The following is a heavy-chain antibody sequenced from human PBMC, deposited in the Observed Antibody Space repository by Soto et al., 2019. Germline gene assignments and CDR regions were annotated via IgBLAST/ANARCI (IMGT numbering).Heavy chain of an antibody. V-gene: IGHV2-70*04. J-gene: IGHJ6*02. CDR2: IDWEDTK. Sequence: SGPTLVNPTQTLTLTCTVSGFSLSGTGMRVTWIRQPPGKALEWLARIDWEDTKLYSSSLKTRLSISRDTSKNQVVLTMTNMDPADTGTYYCARAFYGMDVRGQGTTVTVSS. CDR1: GFSLSGTGMR. CDR3: ARAFYGMDV.